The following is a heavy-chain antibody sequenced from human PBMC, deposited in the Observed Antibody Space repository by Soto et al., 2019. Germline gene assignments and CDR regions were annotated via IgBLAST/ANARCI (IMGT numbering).Heavy chain of an antibody. CDR2: INHSGST. CDR3: AAGGGLPRYY. V-gene: IGHV4-34*01. CDR1: GGSFSGYY. Sequence: TLSLTCAVYGGSFSGYYWSWIRQPPGKGLEWIGEINHSGSTNYNPSLKSRVTISVDTSKNQFSLKLSSVTAADTAVYYCAAGGGLPRYYWGQGTLVTVS. J-gene: IGHJ4*02. D-gene: IGHD5-12*01.